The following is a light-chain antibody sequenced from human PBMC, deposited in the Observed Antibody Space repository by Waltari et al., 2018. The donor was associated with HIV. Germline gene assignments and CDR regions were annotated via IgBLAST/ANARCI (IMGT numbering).Light chain of an antibody. CDR3: SSYAGSNNVI. CDR1: SSNIGAGYA. J-gene: IGLJ2*01. V-gene: IGLV1-40*01. Sequence: QSVLTQPPSVSGAPGQRVTISCTGSSSNIGAGYAVHWYQQLPGTAPKLLIYGNSNRPSGVPDRFSGSKSGNAASLTVSGLQAEDEADYYCSSYAGSNNVIFGGGTKLNVL. CDR2: GNS.